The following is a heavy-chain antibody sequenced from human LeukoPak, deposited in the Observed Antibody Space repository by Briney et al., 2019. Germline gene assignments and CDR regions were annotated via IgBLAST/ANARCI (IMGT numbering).Heavy chain of an antibody. D-gene: IGHD1-26*01. CDR3: ARHEYSGSYYGLSWFDP. CDR2: IYYSGST. CDR1: CGSISNSGYY. Sequence: SETLSLTCTVSCGSISNSGYYWGWIRQPPGKGLEWIASIYYSGSTYYNPSLKSRVTISVDTSKNQLSLKLSSLTAADTAVYYCARHEYSGSYYGLSWFDPWGQGTLVTVSS. V-gene: IGHV4-39*01. J-gene: IGHJ5*02.